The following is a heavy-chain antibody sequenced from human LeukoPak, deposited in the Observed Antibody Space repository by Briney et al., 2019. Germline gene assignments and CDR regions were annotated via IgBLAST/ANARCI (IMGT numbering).Heavy chain of an antibody. CDR3: AKDIKAVAGLDY. D-gene: IGHD6-19*01. CDR2: ISWNSGSI. V-gene: IGHV3-9*01. Sequence: GGSLRLSCAASGFTFDDYAMHWVRQAPGKGLEWVSGISWNSGSIGYADSVKGRFTISRDNAKNSLYLQMNSLRAEDTALYYCAKDIKAVAGLDYWGQGTLVTVSS. CDR1: GFTFDDYA. J-gene: IGHJ4*02.